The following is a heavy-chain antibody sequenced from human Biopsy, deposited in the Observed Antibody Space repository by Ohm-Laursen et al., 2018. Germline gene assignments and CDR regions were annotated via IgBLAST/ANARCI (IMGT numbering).Heavy chain of an antibody. Sequence: SLRLSCTASGFIFDDYAMHWVRQAPGKGLEWVSSITWNSGTIDYADSVKGRFTISRDNAKNSLYLQMNSLRAGDTALYYCARHLRYNDYWGQGTLVTVSS. J-gene: IGHJ4*02. V-gene: IGHV3-9*01. CDR2: ITWNSGTI. CDR1: GFIFDDYA. D-gene: IGHD3-9*01. CDR3: ARHLRYNDY.